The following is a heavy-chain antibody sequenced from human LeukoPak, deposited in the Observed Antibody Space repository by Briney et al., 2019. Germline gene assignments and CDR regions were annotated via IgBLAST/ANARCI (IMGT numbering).Heavy chain of an antibody. J-gene: IGHJ4*02. Sequence: GGSLRLSCAASGFIFSRSWMSWARQAPGKGLEWVANIKEDGSDKNYVDSVKGRFTISRDNAKNSLYLQMNSLRADDTSVYYCARGGRGPDSWGQGPLVTVSS. CDR2: IKEDGSDK. D-gene: IGHD6-25*01. CDR3: ARGGRGPDS. CDR1: GFIFSRSW. V-gene: IGHV3-7*04.